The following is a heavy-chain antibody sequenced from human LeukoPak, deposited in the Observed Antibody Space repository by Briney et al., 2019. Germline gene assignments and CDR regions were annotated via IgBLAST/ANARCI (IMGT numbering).Heavy chain of an antibody. J-gene: IGHJ4*02. CDR2: ISSSGSTI. Sequence: PGGSLRLSCAASGFTFSDYYMSWIRQAPGKGLEWVSYISSSGSTIYYADSVKGRFTISRDNAKNSLYLQMNSLRAEDTAVYYCARDPPYYYDSSGYLDYWGQGTLVTVSS. CDR1: GFTFSDYY. V-gene: IGHV3-11*04. D-gene: IGHD3-22*01. CDR3: ARDPPYYYDSSGYLDY.